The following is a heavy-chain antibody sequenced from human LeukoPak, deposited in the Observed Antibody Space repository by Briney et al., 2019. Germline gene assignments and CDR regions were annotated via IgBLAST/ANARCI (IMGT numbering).Heavy chain of an antibody. V-gene: IGHV3-23*01. CDR2: LSGSGATT. J-gene: IGHJ4*02. D-gene: IGHD2/OR15-2a*01. Sequence: GGSLRLSCAASGFTFSSYAMSWVRQAPGKGLEWVSALSGSGATTKYADSVKGRFTISRDNSKNTLYLQMNSLRSEDTAVYYCARDRCTSTTCYLFDYWGQGTLVIVSS. CDR3: ARDRCTSTTCYLFDY. CDR1: GFTFSSYA.